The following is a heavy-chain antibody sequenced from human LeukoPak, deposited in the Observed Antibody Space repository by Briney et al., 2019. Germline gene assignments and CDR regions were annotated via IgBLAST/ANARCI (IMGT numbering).Heavy chain of an antibody. D-gene: IGHD3-10*01. V-gene: IGHV1-2*02. J-gene: IGHJ4*02. CDR2: INPKNAGT. CDR1: GYTFTGHY. Sequence: ASVKVSCKASGYTFTGHYIHWVRQAPGRGLEWMGWINPKNAGTNFAQRFQGRVTMTRDTSISTAYMELSRLRSDDTAVYYCARDTLAMVRGVITQWGQGTLVTVSS. CDR3: ARDTLAMVRGVITQ.